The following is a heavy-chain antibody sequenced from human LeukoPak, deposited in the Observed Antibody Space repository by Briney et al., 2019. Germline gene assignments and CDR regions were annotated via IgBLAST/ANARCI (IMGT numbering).Heavy chain of an antibody. Sequence: HAGGPLRLSCTASGFTFGDYGMSWVRQAPGKGLEGVGYIRSKACGVTTEHAASVKGRFSISREDSKSIAYLQMKSLKTEDTAVYYCSTTGTIPQSHWGQGTLVTVSS. J-gene: IGHJ4*02. CDR2: IRSKACGVTT. V-gene: IGHV3-49*04. CDR3: STTGTIPQSH. D-gene: IGHD4-17*01. CDR1: GFTFGDYG.